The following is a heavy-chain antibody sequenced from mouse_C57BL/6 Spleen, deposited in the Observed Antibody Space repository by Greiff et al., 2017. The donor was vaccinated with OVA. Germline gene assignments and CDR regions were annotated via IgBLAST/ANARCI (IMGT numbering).Heavy chain of an antibody. D-gene: IGHD2-4*01. CDR3: TRIYYDYDVYYFDY. CDR1: GYTFTSYW. Sequence: EVQLQQSGTVLARPGASVKMSCKTSGYTFTSYWMHWVKQRPGQGLEWIGAIYPGNSDTSYNQKFKGKAKLTAVTSASTAYMELSSLTNEDSAVYYCTRIYYDYDVYYFDYWGQGTTLTVSS. CDR2: IYPGNSDT. J-gene: IGHJ2*01. V-gene: IGHV1-5*01.